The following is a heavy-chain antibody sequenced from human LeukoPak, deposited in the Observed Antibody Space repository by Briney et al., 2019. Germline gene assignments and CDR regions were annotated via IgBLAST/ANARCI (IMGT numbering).Heavy chain of an antibody. CDR3: ARDLLGDSGYPSMSAEYFQH. V-gene: IGHV3-21*01. Sequence: GGSLRLSCAASGFTFSSYSMNWVRQAPGKGLEWVSSISSSSSYIYYADSVKGRFTISRDNAKNSLYLQMNSQRAEDTAVYYCARDLLGDSGYPSMSAEYFQHWGQGALVTVSS. CDR1: GFTFSSYS. CDR2: ISSSSSYI. J-gene: IGHJ1*01. D-gene: IGHD3-22*01.